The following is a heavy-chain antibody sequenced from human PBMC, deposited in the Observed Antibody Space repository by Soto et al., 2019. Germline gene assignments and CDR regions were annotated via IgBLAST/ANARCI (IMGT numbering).Heavy chain of an antibody. V-gene: IGHV1-69*13. J-gene: IGHJ5*02. D-gene: IGHD6-19*01. CDR2: IIPIFGTA. CDR3: ARHGSDSGWFFFDP. CDR1: GGTFSSYA. Sequence: GASVKVSCKASGGTFSSYAISWVRQAPGQGLEWMGGIIPIFGTANYAQKFQGRVTMTADEATSTAYMELSSLRSEDTAVYYCARHGSDSGWFFFDPWGQGALVTVSS.